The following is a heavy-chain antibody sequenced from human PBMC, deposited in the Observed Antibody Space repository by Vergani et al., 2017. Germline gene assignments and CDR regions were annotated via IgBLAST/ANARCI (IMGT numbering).Heavy chain of an antibody. CDR1: GGSMSDFY. J-gene: IGHJ4*02. D-gene: IGHD3-10*01. Sequence: QVHLQESGPGVVKPSDTLSLTCTVSGGSMSDFYCTWIRQPAGRGLEWLGRIYPNGNGNYNESLRSRLTMSIDTSRSQFSLSLSSVTAADTAVYYCARDGPIYGSGSYYHFDYWGQGTLVTVSS. V-gene: IGHV4-4*07. CDR3: ARDGPIYGSGSYYHFDY. CDR2: IYPNGNG.